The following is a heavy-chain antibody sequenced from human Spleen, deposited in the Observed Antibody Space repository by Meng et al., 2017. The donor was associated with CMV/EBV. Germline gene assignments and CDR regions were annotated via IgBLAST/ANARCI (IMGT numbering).Heavy chain of an antibody. CDR2: IIPILGIA. Sequence: SVKVSCKASGGTFSSYAISWVRQAPGQGLEWMGGIIPILGIANYAQKFQGRVTITADKSTSTAYMELSSLRSEDTAVYYCARNVWCGGDCSAPLYYCYGMDVWGQGTTVTVSS. CDR1: GGTFSSYA. V-gene: IGHV1-69*10. J-gene: IGHJ6*02. CDR3: ARNVWCGGDCSAPLYYCYGMDV. D-gene: IGHD2-21*01.